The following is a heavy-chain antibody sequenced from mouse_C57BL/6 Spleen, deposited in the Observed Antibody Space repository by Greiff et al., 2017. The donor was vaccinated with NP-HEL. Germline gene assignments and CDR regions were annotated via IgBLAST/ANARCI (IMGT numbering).Heavy chain of an antibody. D-gene: IGHD4-1*01. CDR3: ARGWDLYSFDY. Sequence: VQLQQSGTELVKPGASVKLSCTASGYTFTSYWMHWVKQRPGQGLEWIGNINPSNGGTNYNEKFKSQATLTVDKSSSTAYMQISSLKSEDSAVYYCARGWDLYSFDYWGQGTTLTVSS. J-gene: IGHJ2*01. CDR1: GYTFTSYW. V-gene: IGHV1-53*01. CDR2: INPSNGGT.